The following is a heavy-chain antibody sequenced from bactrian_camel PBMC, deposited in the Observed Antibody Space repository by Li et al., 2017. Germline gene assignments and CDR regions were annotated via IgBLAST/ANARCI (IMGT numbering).Heavy chain of an antibody. J-gene: IGHJ4*01. CDR2: IYSEDGNT. D-gene: IGHD2*01. CDR1: GFTFSSTY. Sequence: DVQLVESGGGLVQPGGSLRLSCATSGFTFSSTYMSWVRQAPGKGLNWVATIYSEDGNTYYRDSVRGRFTISRDNAKNMLYLQLNNLKTEDTAMYYCAKRGSRAYKQYEEDRTYGQGTQVTVS. V-gene: IGHV3S13*01.